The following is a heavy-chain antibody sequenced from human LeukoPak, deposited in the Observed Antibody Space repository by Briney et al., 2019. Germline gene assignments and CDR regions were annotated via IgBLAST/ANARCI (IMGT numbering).Heavy chain of an antibody. V-gene: IGHV4-39*01. CDR2: IYYSGST. J-gene: IGHJ4*02. CDR1: GGSISSSSYY. Sequence: SETLSLTCTVSGGSISSSSYYWGWIRQPPGKGLEWIGSIYYSGSTYYNPSLKSRVTISVDTSKNQFSLKLSSVTAADTAVYYCGPREDSTTNAYDYWGQGTLVTVSS. CDR3: GPREDSTTNAYDY. D-gene: IGHD2/OR15-2a*01.